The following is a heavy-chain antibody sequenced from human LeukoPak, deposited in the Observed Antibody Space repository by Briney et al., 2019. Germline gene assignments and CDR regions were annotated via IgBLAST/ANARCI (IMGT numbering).Heavy chain of an antibody. CDR3: ARAGGYDDAFDI. J-gene: IGHJ3*02. V-gene: IGHV1-3*01. CDR1: GYTFTSYA. Sequence: ASVKVSCKASGYTFTSYAMHWVRQAPGQRLEWMGWINAGNGNTKYSQKFQGRVTITRDTSASTAYMELSSLRSEDTAVYYCARAGGYDDAFDIWGQGTMVTVPS. D-gene: IGHD5-12*01. CDR2: INAGNGNT.